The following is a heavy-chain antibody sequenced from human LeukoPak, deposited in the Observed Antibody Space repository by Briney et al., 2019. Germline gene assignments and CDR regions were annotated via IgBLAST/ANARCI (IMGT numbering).Heavy chain of an antibody. CDR2: IHYDGSNN. D-gene: IGHD6-13*01. CDR3: SKDHGSSDWYYFDY. J-gene: IGHJ4*02. V-gene: IGHV3-30*02. Sequence: GGSLRLSCAASGFTFSSYAMHWVRQAAGKGLEWEAFIHYDGSNNYYADSVKGRFTISRDNSKNTLYLQMNTLRADDTAVYYCSKDHGSSDWYYFDYWGQGTLVTVSS. CDR1: GFTFSSYA.